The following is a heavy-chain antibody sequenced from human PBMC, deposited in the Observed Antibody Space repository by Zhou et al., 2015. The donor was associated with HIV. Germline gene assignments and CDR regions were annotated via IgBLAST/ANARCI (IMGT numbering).Heavy chain of an antibody. Sequence: QVQLVQSGAEVKRPGSSVKVSCKASGGTFSSYAISWVRQAPGQGLEWMGGIIPIFGTANYAQKFQGRVTITADKSTSTAYMELSSLRSEDTAVYYCARGRVLEDLGCGYFDLWGRGTLVTVSS. J-gene: IGHJ2*01. CDR3: ARGRVLEDLGCGYFDL. CDR2: IIPIFGTA. CDR1: GGTFSSYA. D-gene: IGHD3-3*01. V-gene: IGHV1-69*06.